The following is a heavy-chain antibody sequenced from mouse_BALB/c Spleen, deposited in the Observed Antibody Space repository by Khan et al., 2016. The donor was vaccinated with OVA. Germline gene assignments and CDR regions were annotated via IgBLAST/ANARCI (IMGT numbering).Heavy chain of an antibody. Sequence: EVQVVESGGGLVQPGGSLKLSCAASGFTFSSYGMSWVRQTPDKRLELVATINSNGGSPYYPDSVKGRFTISRDNAKNTLYLQMSSLKSEDTVMYYCARMARTINWGQGTTLTVSS. J-gene: IGHJ2*01. CDR3: ARMARTIN. V-gene: IGHV5-6-3*01. CDR1: GFTFSSYG. CDR2: INSNGGSP.